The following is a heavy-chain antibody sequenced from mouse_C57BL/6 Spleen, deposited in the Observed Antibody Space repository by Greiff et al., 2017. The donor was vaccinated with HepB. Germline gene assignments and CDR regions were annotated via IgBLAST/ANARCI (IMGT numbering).Heavy chain of an antibody. CDR2: ISYSGST. V-gene: IGHV3-1*01. CDR1: GYSITSGYD. CDR3: ARGGDYGYDGFAY. J-gene: IGHJ3*01. D-gene: IGHD2-2*01. Sequence: EVQLQESGPGMVKPSQSLSLTCTVTGYSITSGYDWHWIRHFPGNKLEWMGYISYSGSTNYNPSLKSRISITHDTSKNHFFLNLNSVTTEDTATYYCARGGDYGYDGFAYWGQGTLVTVSA.